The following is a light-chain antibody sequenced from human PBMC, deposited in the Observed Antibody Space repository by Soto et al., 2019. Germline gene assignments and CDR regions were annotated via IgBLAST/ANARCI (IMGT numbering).Light chain of an antibody. CDR2: GAS. CDR1: QNINSD. CDR3: RQYNACPIT. J-gene: IGKJ5*01. V-gene: IGKV3D-15*01. Sequence: EIVMTQSPATLSVSPGESATLSCRASQNINSDLAWYVQQPGQAPRRVIYGASTWGTDVPPGFTGSGSVTEFTLTTSGRQSEYFAFYYWRQYNACPITVGQGTRL.